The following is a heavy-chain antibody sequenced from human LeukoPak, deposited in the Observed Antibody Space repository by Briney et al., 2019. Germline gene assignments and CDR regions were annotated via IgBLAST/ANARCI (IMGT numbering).Heavy chain of an antibody. CDR2: IYYSGST. D-gene: IGHD6-19*01. Sequence: SETLSLTCTVSGASISSYYWGWIRQPPGKGLEWIGEIYYSGSTNNNPSLKSRVTISVDTPKNQFSLKLSSVTAADTAVYYCARADSSGMYYFDYWGQGTLVTVSS. CDR3: ARADSSGMYYFDY. J-gene: IGHJ4*02. V-gene: IGHV4-59*01. CDR1: GASISSYY.